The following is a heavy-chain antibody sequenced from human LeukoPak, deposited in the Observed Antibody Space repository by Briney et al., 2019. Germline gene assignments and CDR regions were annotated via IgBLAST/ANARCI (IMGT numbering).Heavy chain of an antibody. Sequence: SGTLSLTCTVSGGSISSYYWSWIRQPPGKGLEWIGNIYDSGSTNYNPSLKSRVTISVDTSKNQCYLELSSVTAADTAVYYCARQSISGSSLSYFDYWGQGTLV. J-gene: IGHJ4*02. V-gene: IGHV4-59*01. CDR3: ARQSISGSSLSYFDY. CDR2: IYDSGST. D-gene: IGHD3-22*01. CDR1: GGSISSYY.